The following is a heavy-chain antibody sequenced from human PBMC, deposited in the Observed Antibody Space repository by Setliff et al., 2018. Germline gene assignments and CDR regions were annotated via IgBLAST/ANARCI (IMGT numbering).Heavy chain of an antibody. J-gene: IGHJ1*01. D-gene: IGHD6-19*01. CDR1: GGSFSGYY. Sequence: PSETLSLTCAVYGGSFSGYYWSWIRQPPGKGLEWIGEINHSGSTNYNPSLKSRVTISVDTSKNQFSLKLSSVTAADTAVYYCATQGAYSSGPGYFQHWGQGTLVTVSS. V-gene: IGHV4-34*01. CDR2: INHSGST. CDR3: ATQGAYSSGPGYFQH.